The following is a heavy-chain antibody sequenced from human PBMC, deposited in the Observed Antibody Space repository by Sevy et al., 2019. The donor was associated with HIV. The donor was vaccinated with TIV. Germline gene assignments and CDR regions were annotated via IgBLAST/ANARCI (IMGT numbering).Heavy chain of an antibody. V-gene: IGHV3-21*01. Sequence: GPLRLSCVASGINFKTYKINWVRQTPGKGLEWVSSISFSGNYIYYADFAKGRFTISRDNARNSLYLQMISLTAEDTAVYYCATSSGWALDYWGQGTLVTVSS. J-gene: IGHJ4*02. CDR2: ISFSGNYI. CDR3: ATSSGWALDY. D-gene: IGHD6-19*01. CDR1: GINFKTYK.